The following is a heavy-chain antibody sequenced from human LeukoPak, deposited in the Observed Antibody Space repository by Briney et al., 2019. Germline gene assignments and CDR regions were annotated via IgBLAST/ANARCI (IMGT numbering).Heavy chain of an antibody. Sequence: PGGSLRLSCAASGFTFSDYWMSWVRQAPGKGLEWVANIKQDGSEKYYVDSVKGRFTISRDNAKNSLYLQMNSLRAEDTAVYYCASVYGGNRYDAFDIWGQGTMVTVSS. CDR3: ASVYGGNRYDAFDI. CDR2: IKQDGSEK. J-gene: IGHJ3*02. CDR1: GFTFSDYW. D-gene: IGHD4-23*01. V-gene: IGHV3-7*01.